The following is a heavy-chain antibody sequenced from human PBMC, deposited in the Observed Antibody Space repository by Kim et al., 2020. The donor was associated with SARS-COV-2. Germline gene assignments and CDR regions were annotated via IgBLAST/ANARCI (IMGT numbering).Heavy chain of an antibody. D-gene: IGHD3-22*01. J-gene: IGHJ4*02. Sequence: GSTSYAQKFQGRVTMTRDTSTSTVYMELSSLRSEDTAVYYCAGGSGYFDYWGQGTLVTVSS. CDR2: GST. V-gene: IGHV1-46*01. CDR3: AGGSGYFDY.